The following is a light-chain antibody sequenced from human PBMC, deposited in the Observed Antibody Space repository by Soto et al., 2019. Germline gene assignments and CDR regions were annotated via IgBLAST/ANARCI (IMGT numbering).Light chain of an antibody. CDR3: AAWDDSLNGYV. J-gene: IGLJ1*01. V-gene: IGLV1-44*01. CDR1: SSNIGSNT. CDR2: NDN. Sequence: QSVLTQPPSASGTPGQRVTISCSGSSSNIGSNTVNWYQQITGTAPKLLIYNDNQRPSGVPDRFSGSKSGTSASLAISGLQSEGEADYYCAAWDDSLNGYVFGTGTQLTVL.